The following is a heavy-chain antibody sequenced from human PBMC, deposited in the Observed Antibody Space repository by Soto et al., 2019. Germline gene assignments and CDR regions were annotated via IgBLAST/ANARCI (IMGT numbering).Heavy chain of an antibody. J-gene: IGHJ6*03. CDR2: IYYSGST. CDR3: ARENYYGSGELYYYYYMDV. CDR1: GGSISSYY. D-gene: IGHD3-10*01. V-gene: IGHV4-59*01. Sequence: SETLSLTCTVSGGSISSYYWSWIRQPPGKGLEWIGYIYYSGSTNYNPSLKSRVTISVDTSKNQFSLKLSSVTAADTAVYYCARENYYGSGELYYYYYMDVWGKGTTVTVSS.